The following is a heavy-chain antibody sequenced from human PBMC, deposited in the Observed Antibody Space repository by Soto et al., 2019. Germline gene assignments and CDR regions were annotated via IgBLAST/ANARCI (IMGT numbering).Heavy chain of an antibody. CDR3: AKSLDIHYKNWFDP. CDR2: ISDTGTRK. Sequence: QVLESGGSLVQPGGSLRLSCVAAGFTFSSAAMNWVRQAPGKGLEWVSIISDTGTRKHYADSVKGRFTISRDNSKNTLYLDMNSLRAEDTAVYYCAKSLDIHYKNWFDPWGQGTLVTVSS. CDR1: GFTFSSAA. D-gene: IGHD4-4*01. J-gene: IGHJ5*02. V-gene: IGHV3-23*01.